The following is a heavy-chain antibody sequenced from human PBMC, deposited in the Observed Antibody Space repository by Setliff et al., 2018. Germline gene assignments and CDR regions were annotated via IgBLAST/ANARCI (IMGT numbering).Heavy chain of an antibody. CDR2: VYYSGTT. CDR1: GGSISGASIRSYY. Sequence: KPSETLSLTCTVSGGSISGASIRSYYWSWIRQPPGKGLEFIGYVYYSGTTNYDPSLKSRVTISVDTSKNQFSLKLSSVTAADTAVYYCARLPPLHTPMALTFDYWGQGILVTVSS. D-gene: IGHD5-18*01. J-gene: IGHJ4*02. CDR3: ARLPPLHTPMALTFDY. V-gene: IGHV4-59*08.